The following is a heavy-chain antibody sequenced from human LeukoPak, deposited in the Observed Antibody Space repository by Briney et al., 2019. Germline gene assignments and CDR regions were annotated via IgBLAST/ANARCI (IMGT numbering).Heavy chain of an antibody. CDR1: GGSISSNNYY. CDR2: IYYSGST. CDR3: ARDGGYNWNLDS. V-gene: IGHV4-39*07. D-gene: IGHD1-20*01. J-gene: IGHJ4*02. Sequence: SETLSLTCTVAGGSISSNNYYWDWIREPPGKGLEWIGNIYYSGSTYCNPSLKSRVTISVATSKNQFSLKLSSVTAADTAVYYCARDGGYNWNLDSWGQGTLVTVSS.